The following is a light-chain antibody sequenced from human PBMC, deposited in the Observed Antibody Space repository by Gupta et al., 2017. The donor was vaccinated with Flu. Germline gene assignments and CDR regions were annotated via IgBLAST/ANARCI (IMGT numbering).Light chain of an antibody. CDR2: ENN. V-gene: IGLV6-57*03. CDR3: QDFNGNNWV. Sequence: TVTISCTRSSGSIASNYVQWYQQRPGSAPTVVIYENNRRPSGVPDRFSGSIDGASTSASLTISGLKADDDYFYDSQDFNGNNWVFGGGTKLTVL. CDR1: SGSIASNY. J-gene: IGLJ3*02.